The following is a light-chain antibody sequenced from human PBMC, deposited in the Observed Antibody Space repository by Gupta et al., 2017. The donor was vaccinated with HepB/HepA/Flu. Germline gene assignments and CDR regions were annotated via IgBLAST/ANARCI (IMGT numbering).Light chain of an antibody. J-gene: IGLJ2*01. CDR1: ISNIGNNA. V-gene: IGLV1-44*01. CDR2: GNN. Sequence: QSVLTQPPSASGTPGQRVTISCSGSISNIGNNAVNWYQQLPGTAPKLLIYGNNQRPSGVPDRFSDSKSGTSASLAISGLQSEDEADYYCAAWDDSLNGHVFGGGTKLTVL. CDR3: AAWDDSLNGHV.